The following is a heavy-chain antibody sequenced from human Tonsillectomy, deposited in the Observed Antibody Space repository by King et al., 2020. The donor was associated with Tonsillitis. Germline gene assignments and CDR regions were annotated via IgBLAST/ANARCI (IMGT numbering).Heavy chain of an antibody. D-gene: IGHD2-21*01. CDR1: GGSISSGGYP. Sequence: QLQESGSGLVKPSQTLSLTCAVSGGSISSGGYPWSWIRQPPGKGLEWIGYIYHTGSTYYNPSLQSRVTISVDRSKSQFSLKLSSVTAADPAVDYCASGAYCGGDCFWYFDFWGRGTLVTVSS. CDR3: ASGAYCGGDCFWYFDF. V-gene: IGHV4-30-2*01. CDR2: IYHTGST. J-gene: IGHJ2*01.